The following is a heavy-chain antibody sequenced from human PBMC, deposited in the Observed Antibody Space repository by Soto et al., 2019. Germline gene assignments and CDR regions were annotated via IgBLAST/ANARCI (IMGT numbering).Heavy chain of an antibody. Sequence: SETLSLTCTVSGGSISSYYWSWIRQPPGKGLEWIGYIYYSGSTNYNPSLKSRVTISVDTSKNQFSLKLSSVTAADTAVYYCARAKPSGYSYGPVGYFDYWGQGTLVTVSS. V-gene: IGHV4-59*01. D-gene: IGHD5-18*01. CDR2: IYYSGST. CDR1: GGSISSYY. J-gene: IGHJ4*02. CDR3: ARAKPSGYSYGPVGYFDY.